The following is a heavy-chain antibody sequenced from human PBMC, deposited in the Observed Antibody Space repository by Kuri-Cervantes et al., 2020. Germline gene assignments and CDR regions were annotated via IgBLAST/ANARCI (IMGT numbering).Heavy chain of an antibody. CDR1: GFTFSSYS. J-gene: IGHJ6*02. V-gene: IGHV3-21*01. CDR2: ISSSSSYI. Sequence: GESLKISCAASGFTFSSYSMNWVRQAPGKGLEWVSSISSSSSYIYYADSVKGRFTISRDNAKNSLYLQMNSLRAEDTAVYYCARDRCSGGSCYDYYGMDVWGQGTTVTVSS. CDR3: ARDRCSGGSCYDYYGMDV. D-gene: IGHD2-15*01.